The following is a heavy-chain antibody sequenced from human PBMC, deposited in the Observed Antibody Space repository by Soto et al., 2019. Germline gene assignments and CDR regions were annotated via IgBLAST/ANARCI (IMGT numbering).Heavy chain of an antibody. V-gene: IGHV1-58*01. CDR1: GFTFTSSG. CDR2: IVVGSGNT. CDR3: ARDKQWLVPQYYFDY. D-gene: IGHD6-19*01. J-gene: IGHJ4*02. Sequence: SEKVSCKASGFTFTSSGVQWVRQARGQRLEWIGWIVVGSGNTNYAQKFQERVTMTRDMSTSTAYMELSSLRSEDTAVYYCARDKQWLVPQYYFDYWGQGTLVTVSS.